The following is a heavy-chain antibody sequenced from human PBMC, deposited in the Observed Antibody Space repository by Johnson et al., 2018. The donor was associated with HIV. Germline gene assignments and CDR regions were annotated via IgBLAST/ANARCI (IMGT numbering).Heavy chain of an antibody. CDR1: GFTFSSYA. J-gene: IGHJ3*02. Sequence: QVQLVESGGGVVQPGRSLRLSCAASGFTFSSYAIHWVRQAPGKGLAWVAVISYDGSNNYYADSVKGRFTISRDNSKNTLSLHMNSLRADDTAVYYCAKAGPRRSSWSDAFDIWGQGTMVTVSS. CDR3: AKAGPRRSSWSDAFDI. D-gene: IGHD6-13*01. V-gene: IGHV3-30*18. CDR2: ISYDGSNN.